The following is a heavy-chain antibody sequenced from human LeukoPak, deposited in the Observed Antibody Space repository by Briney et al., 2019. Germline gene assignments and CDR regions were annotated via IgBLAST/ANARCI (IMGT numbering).Heavy chain of an antibody. CDR3: TRKGVSGSSLRQFFDY. D-gene: IGHD2-15*01. CDR2: INWNGDRT. V-gene: IGHV3-20*04. CDR1: GFTFDDYG. Sequence: PGGSLRLSCAASGFTFDDYGMSWVRQAPGKGLEWVTGINWNGDRTSYVDSVKGRFTISRDNAKNSLHLQMNSLRVEDTAFYYCTRKGVSGSSLRQFFDYWGQGTLVAVTS. J-gene: IGHJ4*02.